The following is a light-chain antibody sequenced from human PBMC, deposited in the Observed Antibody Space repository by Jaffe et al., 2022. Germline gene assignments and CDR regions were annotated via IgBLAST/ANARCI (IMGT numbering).Light chain of an antibody. V-gene: IGKV1-5*03. CDR1: QSVTTW. CDR2: KAS. CDR3: QQYSSYPYT. J-gene: IGKJ2*01. Sequence: DIQMTQSPSTLSASVEDRVTITCRASQSVTTWLAWYQQKPGKAPKLLIYKASSLESGVPSRFSGSGSGTEFTLTISSLQPDDFATYYCQQYSSYPYTSGQGTRLENK.